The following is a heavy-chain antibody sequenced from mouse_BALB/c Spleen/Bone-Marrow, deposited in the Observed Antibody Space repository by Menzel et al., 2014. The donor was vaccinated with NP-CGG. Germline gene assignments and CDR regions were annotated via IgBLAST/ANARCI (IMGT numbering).Heavy chain of an antibody. CDR3: ARHAYYDQTEVSFVY. CDR1: GFTFSSYG. Sequence: EVKLVESGGNLVKSGGSLKLSCAASGFTFSSYGMSWVRQTPEKRLEWVATISGGGSYTFYPDSVKGRSTISRDNAKNNLYLQLSSLRSEDTALYYCARHAYYDQTEVSFVYWGQGTLVTVSA. J-gene: IGHJ3*01. V-gene: IGHV5-9-2*01. CDR2: ISGGGSYT. D-gene: IGHD2-4*01.